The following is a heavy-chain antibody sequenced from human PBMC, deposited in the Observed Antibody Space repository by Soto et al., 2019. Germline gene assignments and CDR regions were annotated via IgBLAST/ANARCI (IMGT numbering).Heavy chain of an antibody. Sequence: GASFKVSFTASGCTFTSYFIIWVRQAPGQGLEWMGWISAYNGNTNYAQKLQGRVTMTTDTSTSTAYMELRSLRSDDTAVYYCATYGPHYYYYYGMDVWGQGTTVTVSS. D-gene: IGHD4-17*01. V-gene: IGHV1-18*04. CDR1: GCTFTSYF. J-gene: IGHJ6*02. CDR3: ATYGPHYYYYYGMDV. CDR2: ISAYNGNT.